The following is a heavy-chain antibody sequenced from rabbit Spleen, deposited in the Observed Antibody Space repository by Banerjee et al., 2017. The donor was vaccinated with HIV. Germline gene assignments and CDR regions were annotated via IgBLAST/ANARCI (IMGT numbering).Heavy chain of an antibody. V-gene: IGHV1S40*01. Sequence: QSLEESGGDLVKPGASLTLTCTASGFSFSSSDYMCWVRQAPGKGLECGACIYPGSSGSTYYANWAKGRLTISKASSTTVTLQMTSLTAADTATYFCARDTGSSFSSYGMDLWGPGTLVTVS. D-gene: IGHD8-1*01. J-gene: IGHJ6*01. CDR1: GFSFSSSDY. CDR2: IYPGSSGST. CDR3: ARDTGSSFSSYGMDL.